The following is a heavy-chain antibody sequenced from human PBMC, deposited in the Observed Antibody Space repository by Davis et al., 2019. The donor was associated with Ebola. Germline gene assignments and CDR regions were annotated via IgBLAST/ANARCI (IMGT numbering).Heavy chain of an antibody. Sequence: PGGSLRLSCAASGFTFSSYWMSWVRQAPGKGLEWVANIKQDGSEKYYVDSVKGRFTISRDNAKNSLYLQMNSLRAEDTAVYYCAKGARSSQGVRLFPLDYWGQGTLVTVSS. CDR3: AKGARSSQGVRLFPLDY. D-gene: IGHD3-10*01. V-gene: IGHV3-7*03. CDR2: IKQDGSEK. J-gene: IGHJ4*02. CDR1: GFTFSSYW.